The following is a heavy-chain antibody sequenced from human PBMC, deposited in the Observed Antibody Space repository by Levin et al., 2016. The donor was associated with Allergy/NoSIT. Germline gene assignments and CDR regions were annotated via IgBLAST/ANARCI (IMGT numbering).Heavy chain of an antibody. V-gene: IGHV4-59*01. Sequence: WIRQPPGKGLEWIGYIYYSGSTNYNPSLKSRVTISVDTSKNQFSLKLSSVTAADTAVYYCARFPRRGYGGYLAAYFDYWGQGTLVTVSS. CDR2: IYYSGST. J-gene: IGHJ4*02. CDR3: ARFPRRGYGGYLAAYFDY. D-gene: IGHD5-12*01.